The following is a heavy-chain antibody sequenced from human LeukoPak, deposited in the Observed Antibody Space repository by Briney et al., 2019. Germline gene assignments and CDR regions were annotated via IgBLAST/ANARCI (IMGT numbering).Heavy chain of an antibody. D-gene: IGHD6-13*01. CDR2: IAGIGEYT. CDR1: GFPFSSYS. CDR3: AAAGDY. J-gene: IGHJ4*02. Sequence: GGSLRLSRAASGFPFSSYSMSWVRQFPGKGLEWVSCIAGIGEYTDYADSVKGRFTISRDNAKNSLSLQMHSLRAEDTAVYYCAAAGDYWGQGTLVTVSS. V-gene: IGHV3-23*01.